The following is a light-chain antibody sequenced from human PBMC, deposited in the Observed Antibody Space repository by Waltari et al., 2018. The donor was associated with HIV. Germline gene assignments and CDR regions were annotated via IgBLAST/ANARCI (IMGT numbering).Light chain of an antibody. CDR3: ATWDDRLSAWL. J-gene: IGLJ2*01. CDR1: SSNIGANF. CDR2: RNE. V-gene: IGLV1-47*01. Sequence: QSQLTQPPSISGAPGQRVAISCSGTSSNIGANFVYWYQQFPGMAPRLLIYRNEQRPSGIPDRVSSSKSGTAASLAISGLRAEDEADYYCATWDDRLSAWLFGGGTKLTVL.